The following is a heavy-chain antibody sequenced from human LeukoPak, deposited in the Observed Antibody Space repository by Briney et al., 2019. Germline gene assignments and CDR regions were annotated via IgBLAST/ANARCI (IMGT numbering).Heavy chain of an antibody. V-gene: IGHV3-48*01. Sequence: GGSLRLSCAASGFTFSSYSMNWVRQAPGKGLEWVSYISSSSGTIYYADSVKGRFTISRDNAKNSLYLQMNSLRAEDTAVYYCARGPRNDFWSGYSRSDAFDIWGQGTMVTVSS. J-gene: IGHJ3*02. CDR1: GFTFSSYS. D-gene: IGHD3-3*01. CDR2: ISSSSGTI. CDR3: ARGPRNDFWSGYSRSDAFDI.